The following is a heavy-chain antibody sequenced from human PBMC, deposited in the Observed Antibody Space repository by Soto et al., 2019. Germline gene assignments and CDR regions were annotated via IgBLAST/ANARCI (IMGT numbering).Heavy chain of an antibody. J-gene: IGHJ3*01. CDR1: GFTLSTYG. CDR3: AKSWSGSHGAFDV. Sequence: GSLRLSCAASGFTLSTYGMHWVRQAPGKGLEWVAVISYDGSKKYYEESVKGRFNISRDNSKNTLYLQMNSLRVEDTAVYYCAKSWSGSHGAFDVWGQGTMVTVSS. V-gene: IGHV3-30*18. D-gene: IGHD2-8*02. CDR2: ISYDGSKK.